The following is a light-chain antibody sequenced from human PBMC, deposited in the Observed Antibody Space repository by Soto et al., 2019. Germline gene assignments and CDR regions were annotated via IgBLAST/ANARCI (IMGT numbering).Light chain of an antibody. J-gene: IGLJ2*01. Sequence: QSALTQPASVSGSPGQSITISCTGTSSDVGGYTYVSWYQQHPGKAPKLISYDVSNRPSGVSNRFSGSKSGNTASLTISGLQAEDEADYYCSSYTSSSTLVFGGGTKLTVL. V-gene: IGLV2-14*03. CDR3: SSYTSSSTLV. CDR2: DVS. CDR1: SSDVGGYTY.